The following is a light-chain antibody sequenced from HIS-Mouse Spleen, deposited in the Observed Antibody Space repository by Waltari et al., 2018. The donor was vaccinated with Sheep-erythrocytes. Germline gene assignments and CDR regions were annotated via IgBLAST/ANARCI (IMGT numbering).Light chain of an antibody. CDR1: SSDVGGYNY. Sequence: QSALTQPRSVSGPPGQSVTISCTGTSSDVGGYNYVSWYQQHPGKAPKLIIYDFSKRPSGVPDRFSGSKSGNTASLTISGLQAEDEADYYCCSYAGSYNHVFATGTKVTVL. J-gene: IGLJ1*01. V-gene: IGLV2-11*02. CDR2: DFS. CDR3: CSYAGSYNHV.